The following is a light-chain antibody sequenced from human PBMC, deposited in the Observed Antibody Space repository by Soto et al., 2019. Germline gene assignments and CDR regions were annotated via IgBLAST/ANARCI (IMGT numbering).Light chain of an antibody. V-gene: IGLV2-11*01. CDR1: SSDVGGYNY. J-gene: IGLJ2*01. CDR3: CSYAGTVV. Sequence: QSALTQPRSVSGSPGQSVTISCTGTSSDVGGYNYVSWYQQHPGKAPKLMIYDVSKRPSGVPDRFSGSKSGNTASLTISGLQAEDEPDYYCCSYAGTVVFGGGIQLTVL. CDR2: DVS.